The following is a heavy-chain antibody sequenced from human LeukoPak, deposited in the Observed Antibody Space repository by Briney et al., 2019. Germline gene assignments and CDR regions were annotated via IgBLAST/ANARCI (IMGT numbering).Heavy chain of an antibody. CDR2: IRYDGSNK. V-gene: IGHV3-30*02. CDR3: ANDQLNCSSTSCYTWIFDY. D-gene: IGHD2-2*02. CDR1: GFTFSSYG. Sequence: GGSLRLSCAASGFTFSSYGMHWVRQAPGKGLEWVAFIRYDGSNKYYADSVKGRFTISRDNSKNTLYLQMNSLRAEDTAVYYCANDQLNCSSTSCYTWIFDYWGQGTLVTVSS. J-gene: IGHJ4*02.